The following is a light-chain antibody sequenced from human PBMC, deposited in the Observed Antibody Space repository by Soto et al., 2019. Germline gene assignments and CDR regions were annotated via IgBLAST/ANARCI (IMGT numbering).Light chain of an antibody. CDR1: QSVSSSY. J-gene: IGKJ3*01. CDR2: GAS. Sequence: EIVLTQSPGTRALSPGERATLSFRASQSVSSSYLAWYQQKLCQAPRLLIYGASSSATGIPDRFSGSGSGTAFTLTINRLENEDFAVYYCQHYCTSPPLFSCDPGTKVDIK. CDR3: QHYCTSPPLFS. V-gene: IGKV3-20*01.